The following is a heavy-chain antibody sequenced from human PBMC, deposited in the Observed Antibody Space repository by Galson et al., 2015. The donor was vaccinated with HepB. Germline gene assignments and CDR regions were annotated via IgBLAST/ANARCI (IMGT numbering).Heavy chain of an antibody. D-gene: IGHD3-16*01. Sequence: SVKVSCKASGGTFSSYTISWVRQAPGQGHEWMGRIIPILGIANYAQKFQGRVTITADKSTSTAYMELSSLRSEDTAVYYCSVRYGAVDAFDIWGQGTMVTVSS. V-gene: IGHV1-69*02. CDR3: SVRYGAVDAFDI. CDR2: IIPILGIA. J-gene: IGHJ3*02. CDR1: GGTFSSYT.